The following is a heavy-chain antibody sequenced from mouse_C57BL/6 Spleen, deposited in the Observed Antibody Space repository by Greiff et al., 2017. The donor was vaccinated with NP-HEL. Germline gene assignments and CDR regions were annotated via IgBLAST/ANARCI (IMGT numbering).Heavy chain of an antibody. D-gene: IGHD1-1*01. CDR1: GFTFSSYA. CDR3: ARDNGSSYGWFAY. J-gene: IGHJ3*01. Sequence: EVKLVESGGGLVKPGGSLKLSCAASGFTFSSYAMSWVRQTPEKRLEWVATISDGGSYTYYPDNVKGRFTISRDNAKNNLYLQMSHLKSEDTAMYYCARDNGSSYGWFAYCGQGTLVTVSA. V-gene: IGHV5-4*01. CDR2: ISDGGSYT.